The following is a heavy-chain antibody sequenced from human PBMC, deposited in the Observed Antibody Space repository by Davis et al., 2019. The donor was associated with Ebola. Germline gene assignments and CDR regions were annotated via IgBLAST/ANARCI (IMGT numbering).Heavy chain of an antibody. Sequence: GESLKISCAASGFTFSSYAMHWVRQAPGKGLEWVAVISYDGSNKYYADSVKGRFTISRDNSKNTLYLQMNSLRAEDTALYYCAKDAYSSSWYFDYWGQGTLVTVSS. V-gene: IGHV3-30-3*01. CDR1: GFTFSSYA. D-gene: IGHD6-13*01. J-gene: IGHJ4*02. CDR3: AKDAYSSSWYFDY. CDR2: ISYDGSNK.